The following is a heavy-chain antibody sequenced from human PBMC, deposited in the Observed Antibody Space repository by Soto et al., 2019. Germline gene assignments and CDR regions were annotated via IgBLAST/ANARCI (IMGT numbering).Heavy chain of an antibody. V-gene: IGHV4-34*01. D-gene: IGHD2-21*01. Sequence: PXETLSLTCAVYGGSFSGLSWNWIRQSPGKKLEWIGEIDYRGNSNYNPSLRSRVTLSVDASKNQFSLNVRSVTAADAGNYYCARSTKSGDHSLGLDSRGRGTLVTVSS. CDR2: IDYRGNS. J-gene: IGHJ4*02. CDR3: ARSTKSGDHSLGLDS. CDR1: GGSFSGLS.